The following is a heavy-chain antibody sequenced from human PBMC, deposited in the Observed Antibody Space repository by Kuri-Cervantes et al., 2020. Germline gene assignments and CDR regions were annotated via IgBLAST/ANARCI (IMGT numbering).Heavy chain of an antibody. CDR2: IYYSGST. D-gene: IGHD6-6*01. CDR3: ARGPLVSGAPLKRKRFDY. Sequence: LRLSCTVSGGSVSSGSYYWGWIRQPPGKGLEWIGYIYYSGSTNYNTSLKSPVTITVDTSKNQFSLQLSSVTAADTAVYYCARGPLVSGAPLKRKRFDYWGQGTLVTVSS. J-gene: IGHJ4*02. CDR1: GGSVSSGSYY. V-gene: IGHV4-61*01.